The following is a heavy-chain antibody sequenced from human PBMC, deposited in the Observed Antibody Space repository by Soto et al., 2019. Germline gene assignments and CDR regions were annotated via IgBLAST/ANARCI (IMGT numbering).Heavy chain of an antibody. J-gene: IGHJ4*02. Sequence: GGSLRLSCTASGFTLSGYSMNWVRQGPGKGLEWVAYISSTGKLKHYTESVKGRFTIFRENAKNTLFLQMNSLRAEDTAVYYGARDLKDFWSGYLSLDYWGQGTLVTVSS. V-gene: IGHV3-48*04. CDR1: GFTLSGYS. CDR3: ARDLKDFWSGYLSLDY. CDR2: ISSTGKLK. D-gene: IGHD3-3*01.